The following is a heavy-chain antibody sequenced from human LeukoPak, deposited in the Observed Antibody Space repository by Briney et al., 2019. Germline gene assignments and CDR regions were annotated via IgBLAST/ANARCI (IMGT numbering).Heavy chain of an antibody. J-gene: IGHJ5*02. CDR3: ARDRAEGKTWVEFDP. CDR1: GFIVNSYA. V-gene: IGHV3-66*02. CDR2: IYSDGVT. Sequence: PGGSLRLSCAASGFIVNSYAMSWVRQAPGKGLAWVSLIYSDGVTQYADSVKSRFTISRDNSKNTLYLQMNSLRDEDTAVYFCARDRAEGKTWVEFDPWGQGTLVTVSS.